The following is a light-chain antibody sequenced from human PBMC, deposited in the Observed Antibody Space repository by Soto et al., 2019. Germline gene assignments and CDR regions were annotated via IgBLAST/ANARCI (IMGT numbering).Light chain of an antibody. J-gene: IGLJ2*01. CDR1: SSDVGGYNY. CDR2: NVS. Sequence: QSALTQPASVSGSPGQSITISCTGSSSDVGGYNYVSWYQQHPGKAPKLMIYNVSNRPSGVSNRFSGSKSGNTASLTISGLQAEDEGHYDCSSFTSTNTVLFGGGTKVTVL. CDR3: SSFTSTNTVL. V-gene: IGLV2-14*01.